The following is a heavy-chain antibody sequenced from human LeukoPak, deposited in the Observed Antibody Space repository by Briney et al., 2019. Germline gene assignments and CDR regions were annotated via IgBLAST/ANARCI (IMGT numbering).Heavy chain of an antibody. Sequence: GASVKVSCKASGYTFTSYGISWGRQAPGQGLEWMGWISAYNGNTHYAQKLQGRVTMTTDTSTSTAYMALRSLRSDDTAVYYCAGTPSGSYYPYYFDYWGQGTLVTVSS. D-gene: IGHD1-26*01. V-gene: IGHV1-18*01. CDR1: GYTFTSYG. J-gene: IGHJ4*02. CDR3: AGTPSGSYYPYYFDY. CDR2: ISAYNGNT.